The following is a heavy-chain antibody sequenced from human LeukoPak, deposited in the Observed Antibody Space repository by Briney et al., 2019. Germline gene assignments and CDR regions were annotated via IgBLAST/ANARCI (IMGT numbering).Heavy chain of an antibody. V-gene: IGHV3-74*01. CDR1: GFTFSSYW. J-gene: IGHJ6*03. D-gene: IGHD2-15*01. CDR3: AREWLGYCSGGSCYYYYYYMDV. CDR2: INSDGSST. Sequence: GGPLRLSCAASGFTFSSYWMHWVRQAPGKGLVWVSRINSDGSSTSYADSVKGRFTISRDNAKNTLYLQMNSLRAEDTAVYYCAREWLGYCSGGSCYYYYYYMDVWGKGTTVTVSS.